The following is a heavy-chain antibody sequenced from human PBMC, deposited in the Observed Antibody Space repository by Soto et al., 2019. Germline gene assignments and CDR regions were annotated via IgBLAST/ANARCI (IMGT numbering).Heavy chain of an antibody. J-gene: IGHJ6*02. CDR2: IYYTGST. CDR1: GDSVNSGNYY. Sequence: SSETLSLTCTVSGDSVNSGNYYWSWIRQPPGEGLEWIGYIYYTGSTNYNPSLKSRVTISLDTSKNEFSLELSSVTAADAAVYYCAREVRPSYQYYGMDVWGQGTTVTVSS. V-gene: IGHV4-61*01. CDR3: AREVRPSYQYYGMDV. D-gene: IGHD6-6*01.